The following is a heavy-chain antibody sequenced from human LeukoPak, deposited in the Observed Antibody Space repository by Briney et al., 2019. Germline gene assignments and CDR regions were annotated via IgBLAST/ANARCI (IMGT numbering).Heavy chain of an antibody. V-gene: IGHV3-7*05. CDR3: TSGQMFTSGGFDD. J-gene: IGHJ4*02. D-gene: IGHD6-19*01. CDR1: GFTFSSYW. Sequence: QPGGSLRLSCAASGFTFSSYWMIWVRQAPGKGLEWVANIQQDGSEKYYVDSVKGRFTISRDNAKNSLYLQMNSLRAEDTALYYCTSGQMFTSGGFDDWGRGTLVTVSS. CDR2: IQQDGSEK.